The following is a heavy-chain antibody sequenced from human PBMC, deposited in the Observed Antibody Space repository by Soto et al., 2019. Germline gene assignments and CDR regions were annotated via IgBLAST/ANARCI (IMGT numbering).Heavy chain of an antibody. CDR3: ARDKGYDILTGYSPLYYYMDV. V-gene: IGHV1-3*04. CDR1: GYTFITYA. J-gene: IGHJ6*03. CDR2: INTGNGNT. Sequence: ASVKVSCKASGYTFITYAMHWVRQAPGQRLEWMGWINTGNGNTKYSQKFQGRATITRDTSASTAYMELSSLRSEDTAVYYCARDKGYDILTGYSPLYYYMDVWGKGTTVTVSS. D-gene: IGHD3-9*01.